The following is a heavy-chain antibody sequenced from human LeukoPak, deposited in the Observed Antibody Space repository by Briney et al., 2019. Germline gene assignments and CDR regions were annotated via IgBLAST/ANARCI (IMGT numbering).Heavy chain of an antibody. D-gene: IGHD3-16*01. V-gene: IGHV4-59*01. CDR2: IYYSGST. CDR1: GGSISSYY. Sequence: SETPSLTCTVSGGSISSYYWSWIRQPPGKGLEWIGYIYYSGSTNYNPSLKSRVTISVDTSKNQFSLKLSSVTAADTAVYYCAREGAPRAFDIWGQGTMVTVSS. J-gene: IGHJ3*02. CDR3: AREGAPRAFDI.